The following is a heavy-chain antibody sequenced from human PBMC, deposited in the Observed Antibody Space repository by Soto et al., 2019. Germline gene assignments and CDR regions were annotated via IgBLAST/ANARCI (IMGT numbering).Heavy chain of an antibody. CDR3: TVWGSGNDFGAA. D-gene: IGHD3-10*01. CDR1: GFTFSDHY. J-gene: IGHJ4*02. Sequence: EVQLVESGGGLVQPGGSLRLSCAASGFTFSDHYMDWVRQAPGKGLEWVGRSKNKADSYTTEYAASVKGRFTISRDGSKISLFLQMNSLKTADTAVYYCTVWGSGNDFGAAWGQGILVTVSS. CDR2: SKNKADSYTT. V-gene: IGHV3-72*01.